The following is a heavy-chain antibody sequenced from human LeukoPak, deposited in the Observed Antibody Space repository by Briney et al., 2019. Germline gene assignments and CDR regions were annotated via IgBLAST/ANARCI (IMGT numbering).Heavy chain of an antibody. J-gene: IGHJ3*02. CDR3: ARREGTWGTFDI. Sequence: LETLSLSCTVSGGSISSYYRSWIRQPPGKGLEWVGYIFYRGGPNYNPSLKSRVTISEDTTKNQFALKLTSVTAADTAVYYCARREGTWGTFDIWGQGTMVTVSS. V-gene: IGHV4-59*01. CDR2: IFYRGGP. D-gene: IGHD7-27*01. CDR1: GGSISSYY.